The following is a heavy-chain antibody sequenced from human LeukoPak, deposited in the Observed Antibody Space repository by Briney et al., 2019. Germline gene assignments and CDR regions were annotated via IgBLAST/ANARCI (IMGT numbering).Heavy chain of an antibody. CDR1: GFTFSSYA. Sequence: GGSLRLSCGASGFTFSSYAMGWVRQAPGKGLEWVSYISSSSSTIYYADSVKGRFTISRDNAKNSLYLQMNSLRDEDTAVYYCARDQDYYGSGSYYWGQGTLVTVSS. CDR2: ISSSSSTI. CDR3: ARDQDYYGSGSYY. V-gene: IGHV3-48*02. J-gene: IGHJ4*02. D-gene: IGHD3-10*01.